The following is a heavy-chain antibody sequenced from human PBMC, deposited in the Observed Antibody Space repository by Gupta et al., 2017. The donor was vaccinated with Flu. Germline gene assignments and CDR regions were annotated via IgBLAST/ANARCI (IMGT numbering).Heavy chain of an antibody. CDR2: IKRKTDGGTT. CDR3: TNAIGQQPADY. V-gene: IGHV3-15*01. CDR1: GFTFSNAW. J-gene: IGHJ4*02. D-gene: IGHD6-13*01. Sequence: EVQLVESGGGLVKPGGSLRLSCAASGFTFSNAWMSWVRQAPGKGLEWVGRIKRKTDGGTTDDAAPVKGRFTVARDDAKNTLYMKMNRMKSEDTAVYYGTNAIGQQPADYGGQGTLVTVYS.